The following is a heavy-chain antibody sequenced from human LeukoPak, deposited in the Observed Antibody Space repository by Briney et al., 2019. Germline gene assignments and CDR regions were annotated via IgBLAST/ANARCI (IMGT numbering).Heavy chain of an antibody. Sequence: ASVKVSCKTSGYTFTGYYIHWVRQAPGQGLEWMAWINPTNGDTNYAQKFQGRVTMTRDTSISTAYMELTRLISDDTAVYYCARVGSSGWYVHPTLDYWGQGTLVTVSS. D-gene: IGHD6-19*01. CDR3: ARVGSSGWYVHPTLDY. V-gene: IGHV1-2*02. CDR2: INPTNGDT. CDR1: GYTFTGYY. J-gene: IGHJ4*02.